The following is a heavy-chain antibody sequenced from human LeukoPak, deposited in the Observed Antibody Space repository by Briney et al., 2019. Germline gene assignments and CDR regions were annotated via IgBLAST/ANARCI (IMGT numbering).Heavy chain of an antibody. V-gene: IGHV1-69*01. Sequence: GASVKVSCKASGGTFSSYAISWVRQAPGQGLEWMGGIIPIFGTANYAQKFQGRVTITADESTSTAYMELSSLRSEDTAVYYCARSRITMIVVVILYDAFDIWGQGTKVTVSS. D-gene: IGHD3-22*01. CDR3: ARSRITMIVVVILYDAFDI. CDR2: IIPIFGTA. J-gene: IGHJ3*02. CDR1: GGTFSSYA.